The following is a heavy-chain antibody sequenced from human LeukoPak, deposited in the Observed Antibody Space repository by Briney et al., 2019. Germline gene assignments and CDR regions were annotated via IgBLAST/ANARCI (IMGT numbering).Heavy chain of an antibody. Sequence: SEALSLTCTVSGDSISSSSYYWVWLRQPPGKGLEWIATIHYTGSTYYNPSLKSRVTISVDTSKNQFSLKLSPVTAADTAMYYCARYWGPYDNSGAYFDYWGQGTLVTVSS. CDR1: GDSISSSSYY. V-gene: IGHV4-39*01. D-gene: IGHD3-22*01. CDR2: IHYTGST. J-gene: IGHJ4*02. CDR3: ARYWGPYDNSGAYFDY.